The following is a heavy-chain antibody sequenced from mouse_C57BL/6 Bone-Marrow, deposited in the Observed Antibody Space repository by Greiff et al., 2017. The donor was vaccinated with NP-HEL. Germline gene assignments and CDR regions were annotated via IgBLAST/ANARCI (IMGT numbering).Heavy chain of an antibody. CDR1: GFTFSSYG. J-gene: IGHJ4*01. V-gene: IGHV5-6*01. CDR2: ISSGGSYT. Sequence: EVKLMESGGDLVKPGGSLKLSCAASGFTFSSYGMSWVRQTPDKRLEWVATISSGGSYTYYPDSVKGRFTISRDNAKNTLYLQMSSLKSEDTAMYYCARDYYGSSQGAMDYWGQGTSVTVSS. D-gene: IGHD1-1*01. CDR3: ARDYYGSSQGAMDY.